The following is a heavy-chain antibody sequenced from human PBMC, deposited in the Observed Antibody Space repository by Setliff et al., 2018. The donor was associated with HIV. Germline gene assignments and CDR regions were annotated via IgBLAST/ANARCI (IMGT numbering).Heavy chain of an antibody. J-gene: IGHJ3*02. CDR2: IYHAGNT. Sequence: SETLSLTCTVTGYSISSGYYWAWIRQPPGKGLEWIGHIYHAGNTYYNPSPKSRVTISVDTSKNQISLRLNSLTAADTALYYCARGTSLNVVPDAFDIWGQGTMVTVSS. CDR3: ARGTSLNVVPDAFDI. V-gene: IGHV4-38-2*02. D-gene: IGHD3-16*01. CDR1: GYSISSGYY.